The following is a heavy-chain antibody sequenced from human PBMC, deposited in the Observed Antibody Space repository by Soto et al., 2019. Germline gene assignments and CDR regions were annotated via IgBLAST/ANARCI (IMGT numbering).Heavy chain of an antibody. D-gene: IGHD4-17*01. CDR3: AKAWPVTSSVTSDY. CDR2: ITYTGDTT. CDR1: GFDFSSYA. Sequence: DVYLLESGGTLVQPGGSLRLSCAASGFDFSSYAMTWVRQAPGKGLEWVSGITYTGDTTYYADSVKGRFTISRDNYRNTLYLQMNSLRADDTAMYFCAKAWPVTSSVTSDYWGQGTLVTVSS. V-gene: IGHV3-23*01. J-gene: IGHJ4*02.